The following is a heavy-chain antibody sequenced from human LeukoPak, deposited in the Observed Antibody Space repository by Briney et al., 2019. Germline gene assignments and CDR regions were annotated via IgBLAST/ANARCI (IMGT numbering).Heavy chain of an antibody. CDR2: INHSGST. D-gene: IGHD3-22*01. CDR3: AGRSYDSSGHNFDY. V-gene: IGHV4-34*01. CDR1: GGSFTAYY. J-gene: IGHJ4*02. Sequence: SETLSLTCAVYGGSFTAYYWSWIRQPTGNGLEWIGEINHSGSTKYNPSLKSRVTILVDTPNNRFSLKLSSVAAADTAVYYCAGRSYDSSGHNFDYWGQGTLVTVSS.